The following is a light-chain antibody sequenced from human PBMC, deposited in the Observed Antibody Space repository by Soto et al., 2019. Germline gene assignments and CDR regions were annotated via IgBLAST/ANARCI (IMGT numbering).Light chain of an antibody. V-gene: IGLV2-8*01. CDR3: TSYAGSNIWV. Sequence: QSVLTQPPSASGSPGQSVTISCTGTSSGVGAYKCVSWYQQYPGKAPKLMIYEVSKRPSGVPDRFSGSKSGNTASLTVSGLQAEDEADYYCTSYAGSNIWVFGGGTKLTVL. CDR2: EVS. CDR1: SSGVGAYKC. J-gene: IGLJ3*02.